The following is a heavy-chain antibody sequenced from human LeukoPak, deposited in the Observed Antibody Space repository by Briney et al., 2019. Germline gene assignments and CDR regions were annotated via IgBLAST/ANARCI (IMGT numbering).Heavy chain of an antibody. CDR3: ARGRGLLPEPNYYYYYYMDV. Sequence: SETLSLTCTVSGGSISSYYWSWIRQLAGKGLEWIGRIYTSGSTNYNPSLKSRVTMSVDTSKNQFSLKLSSVTAADTAVYYCARGRGLLPEPNYYYYYYMDVWGKGTTVTISS. CDR1: GGSISSYY. J-gene: IGHJ6*03. CDR2: IYTSGST. D-gene: IGHD3-22*01. V-gene: IGHV4-4*07.